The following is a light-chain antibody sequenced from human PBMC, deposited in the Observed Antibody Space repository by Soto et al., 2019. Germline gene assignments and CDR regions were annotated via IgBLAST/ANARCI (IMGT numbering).Light chain of an antibody. CDR1: QSISSW. V-gene: IGKV1-5*03. Sequence: DIQMTQSPSTLPASVGDRVTITCRASQSISSWLAWYQQKPGKAPKLLIYKASSFESGVPSRFSGSGSGTEFTLTISSLQPDDFATYYCQQYNSYSRTFGQGTKVEIK. CDR2: KAS. CDR3: QQYNSYSRT. J-gene: IGKJ1*01.